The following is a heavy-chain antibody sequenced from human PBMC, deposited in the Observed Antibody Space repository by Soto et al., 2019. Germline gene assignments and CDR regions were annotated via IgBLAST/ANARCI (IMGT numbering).Heavy chain of an antibody. Sequence: QVQLVQSGAEVKKPGSSVKVSCKASGGTFGSYAFSWVRQAPGQGLEWMGGIIPVSGAAHYAQKFQGRVTITADKSTSTAYMELSSLSSQDTAVYYCATALGCRSTSCTLDYWGQGTRVIVSS. J-gene: IGHJ4*02. CDR2: IIPVSGAA. D-gene: IGHD2-2*01. CDR1: GGTFGSYA. CDR3: ATALGCRSTSCTLDY. V-gene: IGHV1-69*06.